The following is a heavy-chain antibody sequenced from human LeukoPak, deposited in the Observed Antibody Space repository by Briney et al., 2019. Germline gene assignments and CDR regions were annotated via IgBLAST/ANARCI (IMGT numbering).Heavy chain of an antibody. CDR1: GFTFSSYS. D-gene: IGHD1-26*01. CDR2: ISSSSSYI. V-gene: IGHV3-21*01. CDR3: ARGGPGELHWGDGMDV. Sequence: GGPLRLSCAASGFTFSSYSMNRLRQAPGKGLEWVSSISSSSSYIYYAYSLRGRFPTSTDNDKHSHYLQMNRLGAADTAEYYCARGGPGELHWGDGMDVWGQGTTVTVSS. J-gene: IGHJ6*02.